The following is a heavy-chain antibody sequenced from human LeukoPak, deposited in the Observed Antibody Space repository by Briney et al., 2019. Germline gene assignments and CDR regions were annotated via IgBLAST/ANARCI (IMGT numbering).Heavy chain of an antibody. CDR1: GFTFNMYW. CDR3: ARDAGYGGNSDY. V-gene: IGHV3-7*01. J-gene: IGHJ4*02. CDR2: INKDGSDK. Sequence: GGSLRLSCAASGFTFNMYWMTWVRQAPGKGLESVAYINKDGSDKYYVDSVKGRFTVSRDNAKDSLYLQMNSLRAEDTAVYYCARDAGYGGNSDYWGQGTLVTVSS. D-gene: IGHD4-23*01.